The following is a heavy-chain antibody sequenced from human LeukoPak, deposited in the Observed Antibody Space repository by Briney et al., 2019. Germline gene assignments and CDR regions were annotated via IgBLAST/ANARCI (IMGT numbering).Heavy chain of an antibody. J-gene: IGHJ4*02. V-gene: IGHV3-23*01. CDR1: GFTFSSYA. CDR3: AKVPRGDDILTGYYFDY. D-gene: IGHD3-9*01. Sequence: GGSLRLSCAASGFTFSSYAMSWVRQAPGKGLEWVSAISGSGGSTYYADSVRGRFTISRDNSKNTLYLQMNSLRAEDTAVYYCAKVPRGDDILTGYYFDYWGQGTLVTASS. CDR2: ISGSGGST.